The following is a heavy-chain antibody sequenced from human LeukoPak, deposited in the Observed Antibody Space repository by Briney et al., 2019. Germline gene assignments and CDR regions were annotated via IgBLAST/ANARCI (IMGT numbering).Heavy chain of an antibody. CDR1: GFTFSSYS. Sequence: GGSLRLSCAASGFTFSSYSMNWVRQVPGKGLEWLLYIGPSGSAIYYADSVKGRFTISRDNAKNSLYLQMNSLRAEDTAVYYCAREGSGSGSFIHWFDPWGQGTLVTVSS. CDR3: AREGSGSGSFIHWFDP. CDR2: IGPSGSAI. J-gene: IGHJ5*02. D-gene: IGHD3-10*01. V-gene: IGHV3-48*04.